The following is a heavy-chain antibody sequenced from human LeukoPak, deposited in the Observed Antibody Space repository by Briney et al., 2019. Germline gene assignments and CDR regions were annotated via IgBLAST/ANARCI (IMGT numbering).Heavy chain of an antibody. V-gene: IGHV4-39*07. CDR2: IYYSGST. CDR3: ARDWGVGGRPGYMDV. Sequence: SETLSLTCTVSGGSISSSSYYWGWIRQPPGKGLEWIGSIYYSGSTYYNPSLKSRVTISVDTSKNQFSLKLSSVTAADTAVYFCARDWGVGGRPGYMDVWGKGTTVTVSS. J-gene: IGHJ6*03. CDR1: GGSISSSSYY. D-gene: IGHD6-6*01.